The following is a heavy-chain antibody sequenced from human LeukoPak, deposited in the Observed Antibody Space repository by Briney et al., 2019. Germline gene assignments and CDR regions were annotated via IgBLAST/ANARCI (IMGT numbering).Heavy chain of an antibody. V-gene: IGHV4-34*01. D-gene: IGHD3-10*01. CDR2: INHSGST. Sequence: SETLSLTCTVSGGSFSGYYWSWIRQPPGKGLEWIGEINHSGSTNYNPSLKSRVTISVDTSKNQFSLKLSSVTAADTAVYYCARHLRGVFYYYYMDVWGKGTTVTISS. CDR1: GGSFSGYY. CDR3: ARHLRGVFYYYYMDV. J-gene: IGHJ6*03.